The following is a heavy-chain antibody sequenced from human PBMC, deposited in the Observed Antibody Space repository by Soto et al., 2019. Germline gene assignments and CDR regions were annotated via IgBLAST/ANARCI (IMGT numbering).Heavy chain of an antibody. V-gene: IGHV3-30*18. J-gene: IGHJ4*02. CDR2: ISYDGSNK. CDR3: AKDGYCSGGSSSPGPDY. Sequence: GGSLRLSCAASGFTFSSYGMHWVRQAPGKGLEWVAVISYDGSNKYYADSVKGRFTISRDNSKNTLYPQMNSLRAEDTAVYYCAKDGYCSGGSSSPGPDYWGQGTLVTVSS. CDR1: GFTFSSYG. D-gene: IGHD2-15*01.